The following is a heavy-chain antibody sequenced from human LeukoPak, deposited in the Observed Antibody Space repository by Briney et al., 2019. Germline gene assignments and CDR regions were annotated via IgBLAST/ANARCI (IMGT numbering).Heavy chain of an antibody. Sequence: GGSLRLSCAASGFTFSSYAMSWVRQAPGKGLEWVSAISGNGGSTYYADSVKGRFTISRDNSKNTLYLQMNSLRAEDTAVYYCAKDRGAWGYCSSTSCYPDYWGQGTLVTVSS. V-gene: IGHV3-23*01. CDR2: ISGNGGST. CDR3: AKDRGAWGYCSSTSCYPDY. D-gene: IGHD2-2*01. CDR1: GFTFSSYA. J-gene: IGHJ4*02.